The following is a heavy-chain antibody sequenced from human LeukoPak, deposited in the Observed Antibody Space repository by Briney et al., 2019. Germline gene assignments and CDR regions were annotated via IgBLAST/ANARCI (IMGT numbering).Heavy chain of an antibody. CDR2: ISSDGSST. CDR1: GFTFSIYC. Sequence: GRSLRLSCAASGFTFSIYCTHSVRQPPGNWLVWLSRISSDGSSTTYADSVKGRFTISRDNAKNTLYLQMNCLRAEDTPVYYCARGYSGSYRVDYWGQGTLVTV. J-gene: IGHJ4*02. V-gene: IGHV3-74*01. D-gene: IGHD1-26*01. CDR3: ARGYSGSYRVDY.